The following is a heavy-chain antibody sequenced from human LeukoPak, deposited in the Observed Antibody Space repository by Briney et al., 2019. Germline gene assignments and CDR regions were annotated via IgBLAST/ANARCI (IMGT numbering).Heavy chain of an antibody. Sequence: SETLSLTCAVYGGSFSGYYWSWIRQPPGKGLEWIGEINHSGSTNYNPSLKSRVTISVDTSKNQFSLKLSSVTAADTAVYYCARARFGQRWLQLSNWYFDLWGRRTLVTVSS. V-gene: IGHV4-34*01. CDR2: INHSGST. CDR1: GGSFSGYY. J-gene: IGHJ2*01. D-gene: IGHD5-24*01. CDR3: ARARFGQRWLQLSNWYFDL.